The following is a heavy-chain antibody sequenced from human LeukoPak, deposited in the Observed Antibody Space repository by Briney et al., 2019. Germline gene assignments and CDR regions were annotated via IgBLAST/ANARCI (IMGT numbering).Heavy chain of an antibody. CDR2: IYYSGST. Sequence: PSETLSLTCTVSGGSISSYYWSWIRQPPGKGLEWIGYIYYSGSTNYNPSLKSRVTISVDTSKNQFSLKLSSVTAADTAVYYCARGGLRGYSGYDSSKSLDYWGQGTLVTVSS. D-gene: IGHD5-12*01. CDR1: GGSISSYY. CDR3: ARGGLRGYSGYDSSKSLDY. J-gene: IGHJ4*02. V-gene: IGHV4-59*01.